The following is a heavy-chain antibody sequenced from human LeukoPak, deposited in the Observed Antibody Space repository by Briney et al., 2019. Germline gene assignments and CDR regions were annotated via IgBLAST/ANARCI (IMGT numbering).Heavy chain of an antibody. CDR1: GFTFSSYW. D-gene: IGHD6-19*01. CDR2: IKQDGSEK. V-gene: IGHV3-7*01. Sequence: AGGSLRLSCAASGFTFSSYWMSWVRQAPGKGLEWVANIKQDGSEKYYVDSVKGRFTISRDNAKNSLYLQMNSLRAEDTAVCYCAISSGWDSFDYWGQGTLVTVSS. CDR3: AISSGWDSFDY. J-gene: IGHJ4*02.